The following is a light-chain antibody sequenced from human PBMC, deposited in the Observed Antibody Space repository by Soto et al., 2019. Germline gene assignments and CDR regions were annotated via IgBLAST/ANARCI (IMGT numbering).Light chain of an antibody. CDR2: GAS. CDR1: QSVSSSY. V-gene: IGKV3-20*01. Sequence: EIVVTQSPGTLPLSPGERATLSCRASQSVSSSYLAWYQQKPGQDPRHLIYGASSRATDIPDRFSGSGSGTDFTLTISRLEPEDFAVYYCQQYGSSPGTFGQGTKVEIK. CDR3: QQYGSSPGT. J-gene: IGKJ1*01.